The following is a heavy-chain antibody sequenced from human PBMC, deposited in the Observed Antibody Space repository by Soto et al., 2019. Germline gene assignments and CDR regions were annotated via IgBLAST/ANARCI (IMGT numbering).Heavy chain of an antibody. J-gene: IGHJ4*02. V-gene: IGHV1-46*01. CDR2: INPSGGST. CDR3: ARDTSLSGSPLYYFDY. Sequence: GASVKVSCKASGYTFTSYYMHWVRQAPGQGLEWMGIINPSGGSTSYAQKFQGRVTMTRDTSTSIVYMELSSLRSEDTAVYYCARDTSLSGSPLYYFDYWGQGTLVTVSS. D-gene: IGHD1-26*01. CDR1: GYTFTSYY.